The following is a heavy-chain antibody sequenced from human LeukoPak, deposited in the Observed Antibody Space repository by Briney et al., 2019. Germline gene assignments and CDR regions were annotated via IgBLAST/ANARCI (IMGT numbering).Heavy chain of an antibody. CDR3: AGSPLYDFWSGYYDY. Sequence: SETLSLTCTVSGYSISSGYYWGWIRQPPGKGLEWIGSIYHSGSTYYNPSLKSRVTISVDTSKNQFSLKLSSVTAADTAVYYCAGSPLYDFWSGYYDYWGQGTLVTVSS. J-gene: IGHJ4*02. V-gene: IGHV4-38-2*02. CDR2: IYHSGST. CDR1: GYSISSGYY. D-gene: IGHD3-3*01.